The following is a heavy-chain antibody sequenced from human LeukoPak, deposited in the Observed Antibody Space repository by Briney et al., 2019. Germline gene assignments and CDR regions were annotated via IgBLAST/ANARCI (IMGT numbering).Heavy chain of an antibody. J-gene: IGHJ6*03. CDR3: ARDEAMGEHCSGGSCYYYYYYYMDV. CDR1: GFTFNEFW. D-gene: IGHD2-15*01. V-gene: IGHV3-74*01. CDR2: IHKDGLHT. Sequence: GGSLRLSCAASGFTFNEFWMHWVRQAPGKGLMWVSRIHKDGLHTWYADSMKGRFTISRDNAKNSLYLQMNSLRAEDTAVYYCARDEAMGEHCSGGSCYYYYYYYMDVWGKGTTVTVSS.